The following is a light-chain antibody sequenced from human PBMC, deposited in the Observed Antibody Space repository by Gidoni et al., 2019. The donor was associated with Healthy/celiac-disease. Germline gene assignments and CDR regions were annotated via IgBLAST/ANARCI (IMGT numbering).Light chain of an antibody. CDR1: QSVSSF. Sequence: IVLTQSPATLSLSPGERATLSCRASQSVSSFLAWYQQKPGQAPRLLIYDASNRATGIPARFGSSGSGTDFTLTISSLEPEDFAVYYCQQRSNWPPTFGQGTRLEIK. J-gene: IGKJ5*01. CDR3: QQRSNWPPT. V-gene: IGKV3-11*01. CDR2: DAS.